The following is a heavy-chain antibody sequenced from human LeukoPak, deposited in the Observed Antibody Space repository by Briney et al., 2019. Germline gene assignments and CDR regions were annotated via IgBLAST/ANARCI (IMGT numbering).Heavy chain of an antibody. J-gene: IGHJ3*02. CDR3: AREIPRRDGYHDAFDI. CDR1: GFDFNDYD. V-gene: IGHV3-53*01. D-gene: IGHD5-24*01. Sequence: QSGGSLRLSCVASGFDFNDYDFHWVRQAPGKGLEWVSLIYSGGITYYADSVKGRFTISRDNSKNTLYLQMNSLRAEDTAVYYCAREIPRRDGYHDAFDIWGQGTMVTVSS. CDR2: IYSGGIT.